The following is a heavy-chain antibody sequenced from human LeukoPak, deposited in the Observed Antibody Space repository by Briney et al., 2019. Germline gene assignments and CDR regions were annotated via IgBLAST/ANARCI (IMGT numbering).Heavy chain of an antibody. CDR3: ARHANYYDSSGFYQYFDY. Sequence: SETLSLTCIVSGGSLSIYYWSWIRHPPERGLEWIGYIYYSGSTNYNPSLKSRVTISVDTSKNQFSLKLNSVTAADTAVYYCARHANYYDSSGFYQYFDYWGQGTLVTVSS. J-gene: IGHJ4*02. D-gene: IGHD3-22*01. CDR2: IYYSGST. CDR1: GGSLSIYY. V-gene: IGHV4-59*08.